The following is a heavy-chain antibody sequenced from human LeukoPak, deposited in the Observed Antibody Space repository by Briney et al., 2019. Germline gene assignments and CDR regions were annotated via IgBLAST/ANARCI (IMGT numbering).Heavy chain of an antibody. V-gene: IGHV5-51*01. D-gene: IGHD3-10*01. CDR3: ARQCCRGASPGFDP. CDR1: GYSFADYW. Sequence: PGESLKISCKGSGYSFADYWIAWVRQMPGKGLEWMGSLYPGDSDTRYSPSFQGQVTFSADKSISTAYLQWSSLRASDTAIYYCARQCCRGASPGFDPWGQGTLVTVSS. J-gene: IGHJ5*02. CDR2: LYPGDSDT.